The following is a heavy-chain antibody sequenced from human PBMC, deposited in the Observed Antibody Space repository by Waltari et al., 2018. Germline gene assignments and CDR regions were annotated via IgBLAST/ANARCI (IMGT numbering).Heavy chain of an antibody. Sequence: EVQLVESGGGLLQPGGSLRLSCAASGFSISGYWMHWVRQAPGKGLVWVSRIQSDGRSTNYADSVRGRFTISRDNAKNMVYLQMNSLRADDTAVYFCARDGLGSSHDYWGQGTLVTVSS. CDR3: ARDGLGSSHDY. CDR1: GFSISGYW. CDR2: IQSDGRST. V-gene: IGHV3-74*01. D-gene: IGHD6-6*01. J-gene: IGHJ4*02.